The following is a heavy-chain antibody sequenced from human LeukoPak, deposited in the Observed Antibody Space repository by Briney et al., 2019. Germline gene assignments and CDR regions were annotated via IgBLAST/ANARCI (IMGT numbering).Heavy chain of an antibody. Sequence: SESLSLTCAVAGGSISSSSWWSWVRQPPGKGREWIRSIYYSGSTYYNPSLKSRVTISVDTSKNQFSLKLSSVTAADTAVYYCARVATIGLDYWGQGTLVTVSS. V-gene: IGHV4-4*02. CDR2: IYYSGST. J-gene: IGHJ4*02. D-gene: IGHD5-12*01. CDR3: ARVATIGLDY. CDR1: GGSISSSSW.